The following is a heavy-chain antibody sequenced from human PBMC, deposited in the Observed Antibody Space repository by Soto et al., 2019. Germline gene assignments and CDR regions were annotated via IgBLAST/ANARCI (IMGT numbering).Heavy chain of an antibody. J-gene: IGHJ4*02. D-gene: IGHD3-22*01. Sequence: ASVKVSCKASGGTFSSYTVHWVRQAPGQRLEWMGWINAGDGNTKYSPNFQGRVTITKDTSASTVYMELSSLRSGDTAVYFCTRDYYDSSGYYPKFDYWGQGTLVTVSS. CDR1: GGTFSSYT. V-gene: IGHV1-3*01. CDR2: INAGDGNT. CDR3: TRDYYDSSGYYPKFDY.